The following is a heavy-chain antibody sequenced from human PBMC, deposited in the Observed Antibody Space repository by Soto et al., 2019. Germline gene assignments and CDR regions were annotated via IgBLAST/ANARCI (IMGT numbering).Heavy chain of an antibody. V-gene: IGHV3-9*01. CDR2: LSWSGTTM. CDR3: TTEVRHPFSYYFDS. J-gene: IGHJ4*02. Sequence: EVQLVESGGGLVQPGRSLRLSCVFSGLTFDDYAMHWVRQAPGKGLEWVAGLSWSGTTMDYADSVKGRFTISRDNAKNSLYLEMNMLRPEDTVVYYCTTEVRHPFSYYFDSWGQVTLVADSS. CDR1: GLTFDDYA. D-gene: IGHD3-10*01.